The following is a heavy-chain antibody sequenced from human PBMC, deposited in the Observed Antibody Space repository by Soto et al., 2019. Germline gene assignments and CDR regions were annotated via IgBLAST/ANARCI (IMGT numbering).Heavy chain of an antibody. CDR3: TRGDGEYHDGNGYLGRH. V-gene: IGHV3-74*01. D-gene: IGHD3-22*01. CDR1: GFTFSNYW. J-gene: IGHJ4*02. CDR2: IKNDGSGA. Sequence: EVQLVESVGDLVQPGGSLRLSCLASGFTFSNYWMHWVRQPPGKGLEWVSRIKNDGSGAYYADSVKGRFTISRDNAKNTLYLQMTRLRVEDTAVYYCTRGDGEYHDGNGYLGRHWGQGTLVTVSS.